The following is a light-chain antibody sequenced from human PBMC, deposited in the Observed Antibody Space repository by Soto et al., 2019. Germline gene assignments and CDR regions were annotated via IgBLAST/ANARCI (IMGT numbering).Light chain of an antibody. Sequence: DIPMTQSPSSVSASVGDRVTITCRASQGVSTWLAWYQQKPGKAPNLLIYTASSLQSGVPSRFSGSGSGTDSTLTISSLQPEDFATYYCQQTTTFPLTFGGGTKVEI. CDR3: QQTTTFPLT. CDR1: QGVSTW. CDR2: TAS. V-gene: IGKV1D-12*01. J-gene: IGKJ4*01.